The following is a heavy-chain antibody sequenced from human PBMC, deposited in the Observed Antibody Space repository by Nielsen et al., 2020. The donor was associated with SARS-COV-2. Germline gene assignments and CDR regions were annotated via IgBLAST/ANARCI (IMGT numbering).Heavy chain of an antibody. CDR1: GFTFDDYG. D-gene: IGHD1-1*01. Sequence: GESLKISCAASGFTFDDYGMSWVRQAPGKGLEWVSGINWNGGSTGYADSVKGRFTISRDNAKNSLYLQMNSLRAEDTALYHRARDQPETGTERDYWGQGTLVTVSS. CDR2: INWNGGST. V-gene: IGHV3-20*01. CDR3: ARDQPETGTERDY. J-gene: IGHJ4*02.